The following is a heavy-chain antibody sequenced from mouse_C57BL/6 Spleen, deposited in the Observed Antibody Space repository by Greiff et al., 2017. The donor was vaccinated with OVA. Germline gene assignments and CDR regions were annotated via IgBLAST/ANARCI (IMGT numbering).Heavy chain of an antibody. D-gene: IGHD1-1*01. Sequence: VHLVESGGDLVKPGGSLKLSCAASGFTFSSYGMSWVRQTPDKRLEWVATISSGGSYTYYPDSVKGRFTISRDNAKNTLYLQMSSLKSEDTAMYYCARRGDYGSSYVWYFDVWGTGTTVTVSS. CDR2: ISSGGSYT. CDR3: ARRGDYGSSYVWYFDV. CDR1: GFTFSSYG. V-gene: IGHV5-6*02. J-gene: IGHJ1*03.